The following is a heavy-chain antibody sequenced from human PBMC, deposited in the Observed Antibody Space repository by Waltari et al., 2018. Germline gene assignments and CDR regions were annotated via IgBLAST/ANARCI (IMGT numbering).Heavy chain of an antibody. J-gene: IGHJ6*02. Sequence: QVHLQQWGAGLLRPSETLSLICAVYGGSLRGYYWGWIRHPPGKGLEWIGEINHSPKSNYNPSLRSRVHMSIDTSQNQFSLQLTSVTAADTGVYYCVRLEDCTGPGGNCYSGAPFAVDVWGQGTTVTVPS. CDR3: VRLEDCTGPGGNCYSGAPFAVDV. V-gene: IGHV4-34*01. D-gene: IGHD2-8*02. CDR1: GGSLRGYY. CDR2: INHSPKS.